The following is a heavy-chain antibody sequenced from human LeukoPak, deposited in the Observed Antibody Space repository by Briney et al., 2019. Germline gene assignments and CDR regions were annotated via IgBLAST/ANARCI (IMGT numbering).Heavy chain of an antibody. CDR2: INHSGST. D-gene: IGHD4-17*01. J-gene: IGHJ6*04. Sequence: SETLSLTCAVYGGSFSGYYWSWIRQPPGKGLEWIGEINHSGSTNYNPSLKSRVTISVDTSKNQFSLKPSSVTAADTAVYYCARGLRPTGPAYRDVWGKGTTVTVSS. V-gene: IGHV4-34*01. CDR1: GGSFSGYY. CDR3: ARGLRPTGPAYRDV.